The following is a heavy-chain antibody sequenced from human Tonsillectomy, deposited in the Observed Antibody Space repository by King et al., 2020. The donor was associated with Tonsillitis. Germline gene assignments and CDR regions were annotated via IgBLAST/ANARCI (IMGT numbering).Heavy chain of an antibody. CDR1: GFTFDDYA. Sequence: VQLVESGGGVVQPGGSLRLSCAASGFTFDDYAMHWVRQAPGKGLEWVSLINGDGGSTYYADSVKGRFTISRDNSKNSLYLQMNSLRTDDTAFYYCAKAPGRWFHDGFDIWGQGTMVTVSS. CDR3: AKAPGRWFHDGFDI. CDR2: INGDGGST. J-gene: IGHJ3*02. V-gene: IGHV3-43*02. D-gene: IGHD4-23*01.